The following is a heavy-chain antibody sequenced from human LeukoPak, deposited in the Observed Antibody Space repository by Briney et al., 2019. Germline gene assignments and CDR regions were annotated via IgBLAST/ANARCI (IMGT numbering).Heavy chain of an antibody. V-gene: IGHV4-4*02. CDR3: ARHHGP. CDR2: INHSGNT. J-gene: IGHJ5*02. Sequence: SETLSLTCAVSSGSISSSNWWSWVRQPPGKGLEWIGEINHSGNTHYNPSLKSRVTISVDTSKNQFSLKLNSVTAADTAVYYCARHHGPWGQGTLVTVSS. CDR1: SGSISSSNW.